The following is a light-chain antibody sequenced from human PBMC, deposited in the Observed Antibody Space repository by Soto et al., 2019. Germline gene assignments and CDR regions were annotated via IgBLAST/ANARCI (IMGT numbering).Light chain of an antibody. CDR1: RSDVGGYNY. Sequence: QSALTQPRSVSASPGQSVTISCTGTRSDVGGYNYVSWYQHHPGKAPKLMIYGVSARPSGVPDRFSGSKSGNTASLTISGLQAEDEDDYYCCSYAGTPYVFGTGTKLTVL. CDR2: GVS. CDR3: CSYAGTPYV. V-gene: IGLV2-11*01. J-gene: IGLJ1*01.